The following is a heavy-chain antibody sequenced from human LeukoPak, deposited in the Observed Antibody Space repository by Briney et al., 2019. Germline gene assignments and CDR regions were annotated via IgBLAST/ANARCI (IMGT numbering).Heavy chain of an antibody. J-gene: IGHJ3*02. CDR1: GYSFTSYW. CDR3: ARHSLLWFGELGDAFDI. Sequence: GESLRISCKGSGYSFTSYWISWVRQMPGKGLEWMGRIDPSDSYTNYSPSFQGHVTISADKSISTAYLQWSSLKASDTAMYYCARHSLLWFGELGDAFDIWGQGTTVTVSS. V-gene: IGHV5-10-1*01. D-gene: IGHD3-10*01. CDR2: IDPSDSYT.